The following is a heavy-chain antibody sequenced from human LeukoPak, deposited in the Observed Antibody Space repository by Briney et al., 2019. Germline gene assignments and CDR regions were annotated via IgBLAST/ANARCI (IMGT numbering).Heavy chain of an antibody. Sequence: ASVKVSCKASGYTFTSYGISWVRQAPGQGLEWMGWISAYNGNTNYAQKLQGRVTMTTDTSTSTAYMELRSLRSDDTAVYYCAREINRGRGVIKGPYYFDYWGQGTLVTVSS. D-gene: IGHD3-10*01. CDR3: AREINRGRGVIKGPYYFDY. J-gene: IGHJ4*02. CDR1: GYTFTSYG. V-gene: IGHV1-18*01. CDR2: ISAYNGNT.